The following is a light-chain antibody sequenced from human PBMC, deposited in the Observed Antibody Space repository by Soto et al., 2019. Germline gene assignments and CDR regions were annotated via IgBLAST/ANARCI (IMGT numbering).Light chain of an antibody. CDR2: DAS. J-gene: IGKJ4*01. CDR3: LRFDNSPT. V-gene: IGKV3D-20*01. Sequence: EIVLTQSPATLSLSPGERVTLSCGASQSLTNNFLAWYQQRPGLAPKLLIFDASTRATGIPDRFSGSGSGTGFTLIISRLEALDFAVYYCLRFDNSPTFVGETKVAFK. CDR1: QSLTNNF.